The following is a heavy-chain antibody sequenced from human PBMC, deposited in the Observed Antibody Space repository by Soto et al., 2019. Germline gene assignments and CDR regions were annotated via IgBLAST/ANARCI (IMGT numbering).Heavy chain of an antibody. Sequence: GGSLRLSCAASGFTLSNAWMNWVRQAPGKGLEWVGRIKSKTDGGTTDYAAPVKGRFTISRDDSKNTLYLQMNSLKTEDTAVYYCLVLTGYFPYYYYYGMDVWGQGTTVTVSS. CDR2: IKSKTDGGTT. J-gene: IGHJ6*02. CDR3: LVLTGYFPYYYYYGMDV. CDR1: GFTLSNAW. V-gene: IGHV3-15*07. D-gene: IGHD3-9*01.